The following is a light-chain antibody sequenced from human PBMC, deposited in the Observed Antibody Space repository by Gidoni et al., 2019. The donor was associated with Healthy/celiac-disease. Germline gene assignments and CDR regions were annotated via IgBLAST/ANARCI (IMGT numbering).Light chain of an antibody. J-gene: IGKJ2*02. CDR2: AAS. Sequence: DIQMTQSPSSLSASVGDRVTITCRASQTISSYLNWYQQKPGKAHKLLIYAASSLPSGVPSRFSGSGSGTDFTLTISSLQPEDFATYYCQQSYNTPPWTFGQGTKLEIK. CDR1: QTISSY. CDR3: QQSYNTPPWT. V-gene: IGKV1-39*01.